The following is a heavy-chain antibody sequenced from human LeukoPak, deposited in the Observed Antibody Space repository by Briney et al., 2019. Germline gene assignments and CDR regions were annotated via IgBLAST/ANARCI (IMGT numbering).Heavy chain of an antibody. J-gene: IGHJ4*02. CDR1: GFTLCSYW. CDR3: ARGYSGSYRVDY. V-gene: IGHV3-74*03. Sequence: QPGGSLRLSCAASGFTLCSYWKHWVRRAPGRGGVWVLRISSDGRRTTCADCERGRFTISRESAKNTLYMKMNSQRGEDTAVYYCARGYSGSYRVDYWGQGTLVTVSS. D-gene: IGHD1-26*01. CDR2: ISSDGRRT.